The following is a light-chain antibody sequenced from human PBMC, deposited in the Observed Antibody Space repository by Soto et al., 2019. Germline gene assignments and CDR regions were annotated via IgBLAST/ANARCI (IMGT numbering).Light chain of an antibody. CDR3: QQSYSTPR. Sequence: DIQMTQSPSPLSASVGDRVTITCRASQSISSYLNWYQQKPGKAPKLLIYAASSLQSGVPSRFSGSGSGTDFTLTISSLQPEDFATYYCQQSYSTPRFGQGTKVDIK. V-gene: IGKV1-39*01. J-gene: IGKJ1*01. CDR2: AAS. CDR1: QSISSY.